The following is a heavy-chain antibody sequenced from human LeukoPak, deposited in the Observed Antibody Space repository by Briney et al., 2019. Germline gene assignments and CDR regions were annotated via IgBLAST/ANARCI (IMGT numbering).Heavy chain of an antibody. D-gene: IGHD2-2*02. Sequence: SETLSLTCAVYGGSFSGYYWSWIRQPPGKGLEWIGEINHSGSTNYNPSLKSRVTISVDTSKNQFSLKLSSVTAADTAVYYCARKSTSFYTPFDYWGQGTLVTVSS. J-gene: IGHJ4*02. CDR1: GGSFSGYY. CDR3: ARKSTSFYTPFDY. CDR2: INHSGST. V-gene: IGHV4-34*01.